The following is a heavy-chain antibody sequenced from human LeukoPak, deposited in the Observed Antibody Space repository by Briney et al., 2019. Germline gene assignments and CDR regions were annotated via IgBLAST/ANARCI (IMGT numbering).Heavy chain of an antibody. CDR2: IYYSGST. CDR1: GGSISSYY. CDR3: ARQWLASWFGP. J-gene: IGHJ5*02. D-gene: IGHD5-12*01. V-gene: IGHV4-59*01. Sequence: PSETLSLTCTVSGGSISSYYWSWIRQPPGKGLEWIGYIYYSGSTNYNPSLKSRVAISVDTSKNQFSLKLSSVTAADTAVYYCARQWLASWFGPWGQGTLVTVSS.